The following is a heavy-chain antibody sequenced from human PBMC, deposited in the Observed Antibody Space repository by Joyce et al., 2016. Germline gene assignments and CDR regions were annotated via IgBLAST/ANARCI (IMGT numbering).Heavy chain of an antibody. V-gene: IGHV1-69*12. D-gene: IGHD3-22*01. CDR3: ARGGKSYYESSGYYFDY. Sequence: QVQLVQSGAELSKPGSSVMVSCKASGGTFSDYGFSWVRQAPGQGLEWMGGNFPIYGTPQYGQRFQDRVTISADESTSTVYMEVSRLSSEDTAVYYCARGGKSYYESSGYYFDYWGQGTLVSVSS. J-gene: IGHJ4*02. CDR1: GGTFSDYG. CDR2: NFPIYGTP.